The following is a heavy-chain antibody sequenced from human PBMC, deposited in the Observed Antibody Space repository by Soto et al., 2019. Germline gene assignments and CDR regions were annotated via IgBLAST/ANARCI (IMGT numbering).Heavy chain of an antibody. J-gene: IGHJ4*02. CDR3: ASEYCTGNSCYSRIFDY. V-gene: IGHV3-21*01. D-gene: IGHD2-21*01. Sequence: GGSLRLSCEGSGFTFSRYSMNWVRQAPGKGLEWVASISSTSTYIYYGDFVKGRFSIARDNAKNSLYLQMDSLRDEDTALYYCASEYCTGNSCYSRIFDYWGQGTLVTVSS. CDR2: ISSTSTYI. CDR1: GFTFSRYS.